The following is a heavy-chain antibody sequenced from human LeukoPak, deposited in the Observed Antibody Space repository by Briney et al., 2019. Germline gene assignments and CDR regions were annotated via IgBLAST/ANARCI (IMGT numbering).Heavy chain of an antibody. J-gene: IGHJ5*02. CDR3: ARQGAAAGNNWFDP. Sequence: ASVKVSCKASGYTFTGYYMHWVRQAPGQGLEWMGWINPNSGGTNYAQKFQGRVTMTRDMSTSTVYMELSSLRSEDTAVYYCARQGAAAGNNWFDPWGQGTLVTVYS. CDR2: INPNSGGT. V-gene: IGHV1-2*02. CDR1: GYTFTGYY. D-gene: IGHD6-13*01.